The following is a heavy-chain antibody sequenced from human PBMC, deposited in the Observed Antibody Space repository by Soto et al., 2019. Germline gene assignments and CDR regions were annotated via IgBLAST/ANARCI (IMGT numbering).Heavy chain of an antibody. CDR3: SIGSWSAETFDV. CDR2: IIPMLTVT. Sequence: QVHLEQSGAEVKKPGSSVKVSCKAAGGTFSTYTLIWVRQAPGQGLEWMGRIIPMLTVTNSAQKFQGRVTLTADNSMSTAFMELTSLTSDDTAVYYCSIGSWSAETFDVWGQGTMVTVSS. CDR1: GGTFSTYT. D-gene: IGHD2-2*01. V-gene: IGHV1-69*02. J-gene: IGHJ3*01.